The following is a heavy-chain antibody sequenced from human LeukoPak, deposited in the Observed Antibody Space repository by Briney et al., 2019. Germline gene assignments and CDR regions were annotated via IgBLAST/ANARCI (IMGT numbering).Heavy chain of an antibody. CDR3: ARAREAPANVFPDH. Sequence: GGSLTLSCAASGFTFSRYWMTWVRQSPGKGLEGGANINQDGSEKYYGDSVTGRFTISRDNAENSLFLQMNSLRADDTGVYYCARAREAPANVFPDHWGQGVVVTVSS. D-gene: IGHD2-15*01. CDR1: GFTFSRYW. V-gene: IGHV3-7*01. CDR2: INQDGSEK. J-gene: IGHJ4*02.